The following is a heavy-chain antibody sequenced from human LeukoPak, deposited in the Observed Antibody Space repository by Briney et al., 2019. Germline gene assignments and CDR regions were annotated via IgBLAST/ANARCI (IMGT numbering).Heavy chain of an antibody. CDR3: ARVFGYSSGWPNFDY. CDR1: VYTFTDYY. CDR2: INPNSGGT. J-gene: IGHJ4*02. V-gene: IGHV1-2*02. D-gene: IGHD6-19*01. Sequence: GAAVTVSLQSTVYTFTDYYMHEVRPAPGQGREWVGWINPNSGGTNYAQKFQGSVTMTRDTSISTAYMELSRLRSDDTAVYYCARVFGYSSGWPNFDYWGQGTLVTVSS.